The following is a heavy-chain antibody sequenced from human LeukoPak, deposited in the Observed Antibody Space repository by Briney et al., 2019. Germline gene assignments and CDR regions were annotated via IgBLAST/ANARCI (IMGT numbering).Heavy chain of an antibody. V-gene: IGHV3-30*02. CDR1: GFTFSDYD. Sequence: GGSLRLSCAASGFTFSDYDMHWVRQAPGKGLEWVATIRYDGSKEDYADSVEGRLTISRDNSKNTLFLQMNSLRVEDTGVYYCARDPSGPPDYWGQGTLVTVSS. J-gene: IGHJ4*02. CDR2: IRYDGSKE. CDR3: ARDPSGPPDY. D-gene: IGHD2-8*02.